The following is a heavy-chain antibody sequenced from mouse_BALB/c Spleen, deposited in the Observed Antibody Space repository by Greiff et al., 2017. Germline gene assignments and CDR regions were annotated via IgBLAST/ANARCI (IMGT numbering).Heavy chain of an antibody. D-gene: IGHD1-1*01. J-gene: IGHJ2*01. V-gene: IGHV1-31*01. Sequence: VQLQQSGPELVKPGASVKISCKASGYSFTGYYMHWVKQSHVKSLEWIGRINPYNGATSYNQNFKDKASLTVDKSSSTAYMELHSLTSEDSAVYYCAREGVMITTYYFDYGGQGTTLTVSS. CDR3: AREGVMITTYYFDY. CDR1: GYSFTGYY. CDR2: INPYNGAT.